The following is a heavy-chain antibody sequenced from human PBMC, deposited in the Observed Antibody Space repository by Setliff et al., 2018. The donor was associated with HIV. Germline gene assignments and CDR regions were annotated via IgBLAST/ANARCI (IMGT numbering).Heavy chain of an antibody. CDR3: ARGEPTILVVPAAFFDY. D-gene: IGHD2-2*01. Sequence: GGSLRLSCAASGFTVSSNYMSWVRQAPGKGLEWVSIIYSGGSTYYADSVRGRFTISRDNAKKSLYLQMNSLRAEDTAVYYCARGEPTILVVPAAFFDYWGQGTLVTVSS. CDR1: GFTVSSNY. J-gene: IGHJ4*02. CDR2: IYSGGST. V-gene: IGHV3-53*01.